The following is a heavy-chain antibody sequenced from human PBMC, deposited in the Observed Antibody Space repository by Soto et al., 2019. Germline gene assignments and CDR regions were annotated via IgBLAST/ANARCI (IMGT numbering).Heavy chain of an antibody. CDR1: GYTFTSYY. CDR2: INPSGGST. CDR3: ARGPYYYDSSVGFDY. J-gene: IGHJ4*02. Sequence: GASVKVSCKASGYTFTSYYMHWARQAPGQGLEWMGIINPSGGSTSYAQKFQGRVTMTRDTSTSTVYMELSSLRSEDTAVYYCARGPYYYDSSVGFDYWGQGTLVTVSS. D-gene: IGHD3-22*01. V-gene: IGHV1-46*01.